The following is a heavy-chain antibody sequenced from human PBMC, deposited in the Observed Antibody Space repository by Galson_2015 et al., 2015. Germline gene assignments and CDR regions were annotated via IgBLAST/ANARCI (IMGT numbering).Heavy chain of an antibody. CDR1: GGSFSGYY. CDR3: ARLSTVVRALDY. V-gene: IGHV4-34*01. J-gene: IGHJ4*02. D-gene: IGHD4-23*01. CDR2: INHSGST. Sequence: ETLSLTCAVYGGSFSGYYWSWIRQPPGKGLEWIGEINHSGSTNYNPSLKSRVTISVDTSKNQFSLKLSSVTAADTAVYYCARLSTVVRALDYWGQGTLVTVSS.